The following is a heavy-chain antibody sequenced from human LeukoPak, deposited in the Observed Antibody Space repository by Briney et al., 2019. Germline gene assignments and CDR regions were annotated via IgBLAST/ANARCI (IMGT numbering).Heavy chain of an antibody. V-gene: IGHV1-46*01. D-gene: IGHD5-24*01. Sequence: ASVKVSCKASGYTFTSYGISWVRQAPGQGLEWMGLINPGGANTNYAQNFQGRVTMTRDTSTSTVYMELSSLRSEDTAIYYCARIRDGYNDAYDIWGQGTVVTVPS. J-gene: IGHJ3*02. CDR1: GYTFTSYG. CDR3: ARIRDGYNDAYDI. CDR2: INPGGANT.